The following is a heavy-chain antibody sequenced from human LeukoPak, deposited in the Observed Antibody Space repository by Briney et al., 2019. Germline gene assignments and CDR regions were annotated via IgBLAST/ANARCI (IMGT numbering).Heavy chain of an antibody. CDR1: GFTFSSYG. Sequence: GGSLRLSCAASGFTFSSYGMHWVRQAPGKGLEWVAFIRYDGSNKYYADSVKGRFTISRDNSKNTLYLQMNSLRAEDTAVYYCAKTDTYCSSTSCYTDQHFDYWGQGTLVTVSS. D-gene: IGHD2-2*02. CDR2: IRYDGSNK. J-gene: IGHJ4*02. V-gene: IGHV3-30*02. CDR3: AKTDTYCSSTSCYTDQHFDY.